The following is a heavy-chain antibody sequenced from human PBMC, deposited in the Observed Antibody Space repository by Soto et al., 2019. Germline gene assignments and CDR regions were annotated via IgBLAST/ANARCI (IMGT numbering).Heavy chain of an antibody. CDR3: ARTPETRDWLDP. CDR2: IYYIGAY. J-gene: IGHJ5*02. Sequence: QVQLQQSGPSLVRPSETLSLSCSVSGASVSSYYWSWVRQPPGKGLEWIGYIYYIGAYNYNPSLKSRVTISVDTSKNQFSLKLTSVTAADTAVYYCARTPETRDWLDPWGQGTLVTVSS. V-gene: IGHV4-59*02. D-gene: IGHD1-7*01. CDR1: GASVSSYY.